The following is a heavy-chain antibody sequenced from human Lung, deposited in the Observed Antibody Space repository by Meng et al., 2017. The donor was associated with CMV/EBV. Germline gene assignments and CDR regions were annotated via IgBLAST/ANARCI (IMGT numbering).Heavy chain of an antibody. J-gene: IGHJ4*02. CDR3: ARDAVRYCSSTSCYGPPKQQLVEYDY. CDR2: ISSSSSYI. CDR1: GFTFSSYS. D-gene: IGHD2-2*01. Sequence: SCAASGFTFSSYSMNWVRQAPGKGLEWVSSISSSSSYIYYADSVKGRFTISRDNAKNSLYLQMNSLRAEDTAVYYCARDAVRYCSSTSCYGPPKQQLVEYDYWXQGTXVT. V-gene: IGHV3-21*01.